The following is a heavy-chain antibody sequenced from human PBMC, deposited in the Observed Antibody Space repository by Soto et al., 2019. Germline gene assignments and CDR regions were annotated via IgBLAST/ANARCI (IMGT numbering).Heavy chain of an antibody. CDR2: INYRGRT. D-gene: IGHD6-6*01. J-gene: IGHJ4*02. Sequence: NPSETLSLTCTVSGGSISSNFWSWVRQPPGKGLEWIGHINYRGRTNYNPSLKSRVTISLDTSKNQFSLMLSSLTAADTAVYYCARAESSSSEGFDYWGRGTLVTVSS. CDR3: ARAESSSSEGFDY. V-gene: IGHV4-59*01. CDR1: GGSISSNF.